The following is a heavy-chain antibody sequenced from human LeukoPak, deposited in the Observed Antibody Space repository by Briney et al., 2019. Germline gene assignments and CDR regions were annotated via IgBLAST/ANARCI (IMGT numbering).Heavy chain of an antibody. Sequence: GGSLRLSCAASGFTFSSCGMHWVRQAPGKGLEWVAVISYDGSNKYYADSVKGRFTISRDNSKNTLYLQMNSLRAEDTAVYYCAKDRWYTAMGLFDYWGQGTLVTVSS. CDR2: ISYDGSNK. D-gene: IGHD5-18*01. J-gene: IGHJ4*02. V-gene: IGHV3-30*18. CDR3: AKDRWYTAMGLFDY. CDR1: GFTFSSCG.